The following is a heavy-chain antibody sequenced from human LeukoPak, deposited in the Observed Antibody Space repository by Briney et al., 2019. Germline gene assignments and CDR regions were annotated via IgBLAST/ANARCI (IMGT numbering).Heavy chain of an antibody. Sequence: ASVKVSCKASGYTFTSYYMHWVRQAPGQGLEWMGIINPSGGSTSYAQKFQGRVTMTRDTSTSTVYMELSSLRSEDTAVYYCARDASEDSVVPAAIGNYWGQGTLVTVSS. CDR2: INPSGGST. CDR1: GYTFTSYY. V-gene: IGHV1-46*01. CDR3: ARDASEDSVVPAAIGNY. D-gene: IGHD2-2*02. J-gene: IGHJ4*02.